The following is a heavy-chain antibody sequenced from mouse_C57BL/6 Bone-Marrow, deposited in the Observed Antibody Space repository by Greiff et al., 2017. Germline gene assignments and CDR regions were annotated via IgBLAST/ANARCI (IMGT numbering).Heavy chain of an antibody. V-gene: IGHV1-15*01. D-gene: IGHD1-1*01. J-gene: IGHJ1*03. CDR1: GYTFTDYE. Sequence: VQLQQSGAELVRPGASVTLSCKASGYTFTDYEMHWVKQTPVHGLEWIGAIDPETGGTVYNQKFKGKAILTADKSSSTAYMELRSLTSEDSAVYYCTRSTVVADWYFDVWGTGTTVTVSS. CDR3: TRSTVVADWYFDV. CDR2: IDPETGGT.